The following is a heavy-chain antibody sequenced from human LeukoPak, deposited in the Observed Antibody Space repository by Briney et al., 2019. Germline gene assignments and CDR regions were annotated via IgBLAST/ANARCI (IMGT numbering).Heavy chain of an antibody. CDR2: IIPIFGTA. Sequence: SVKVSCKASGGTFSSYAISWVRQAPGQGLEWMGGIIPIFGTANYAQKFQGRVTITADKSTSTAYMELSNLRSEDTAVYYCASSRVRFFDRIAVAVGFDYWGQGTLVTVSS. CDR1: GGTFSSYA. CDR3: ASSRVRFFDRIAVAVGFDY. V-gene: IGHV1-69*06. D-gene: IGHD6-19*01. J-gene: IGHJ4*02.